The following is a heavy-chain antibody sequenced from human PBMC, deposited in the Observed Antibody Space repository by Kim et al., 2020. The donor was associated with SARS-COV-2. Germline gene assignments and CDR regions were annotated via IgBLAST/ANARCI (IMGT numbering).Heavy chain of an antibody. D-gene: IGHD3-9*01. CDR1: GGSISSGGYY. CDR3: ARELRYFDWPPPGAFDI. CDR2: IYYSGST. Sequence: SETPSLTCTVSGGSISSGGYYWSWIRQHPGKGLEWIGYIYYSGSTYYNPSLKSRVTISVDTSKNQFSLKLSSVTAADTAVYYCARELRYFDWPPPGAFDIWGQGTMVTVSS. J-gene: IGHJ3*02. V-gene: IGHV4-31*03.